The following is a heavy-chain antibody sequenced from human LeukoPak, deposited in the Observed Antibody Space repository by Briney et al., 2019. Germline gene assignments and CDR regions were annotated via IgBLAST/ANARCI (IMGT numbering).Heavy chain of an antibody. CDR2: IYPGDSDT. CDR1: GYSFTSYW. D-gene: IGHD3-3*01. CDR3: ARSEAYYDFWSGYYPTFDY. V-gene: IGHV5-51*01. J-gene: IGHJ4*02. Sequence: GESLKISCKGSGYSFTSYWIGWVRQMPGKGLEWMGIIYPGDSDTRYSPSFQGQVTISADKSISTAYLQWSSLKASDAATYYCARSEAYYDFWSGYYPTFDYWGQGTLVTVSS.